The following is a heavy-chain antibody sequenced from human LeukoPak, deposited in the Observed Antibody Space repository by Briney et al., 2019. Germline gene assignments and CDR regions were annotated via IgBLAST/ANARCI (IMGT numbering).Heavy chain of an antibody. V-gene: IGHV3-30*03. D-gene: IGHD2-21*02. CDR3: ARGPHIVVVTAIDY. CDR2: ISYDGSNK. Sequence: PGGSLRLSCAASGFIFSSYGMHWVRQAPGKGLEWVAVISYDGSNKYYADSVKGRFTISRDDSNNTLYLQMNSLRAEDTAVYYCARGPHIVVVTAIDYWGQGTLVTVSS. CDR1: GFIFSSYG. J-gene: IGHJ4*02.